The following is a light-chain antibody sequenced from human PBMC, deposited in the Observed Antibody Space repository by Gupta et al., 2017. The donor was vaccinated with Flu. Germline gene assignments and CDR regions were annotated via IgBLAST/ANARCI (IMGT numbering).Light chain of an antibody. V-gene: IGKV3-20*01. CDR1: QSLPSTY. Sequence: EVVLTQSPGTLSLSPGEKVTLSCRASQSLPSTYVAWYQQKPGQSPKLLIFGASSRATGTPDRFSGGGSGTDFTLTISRLEPEDFAVYYCQQYALSPKTFGQGTRLEV. CDR3: QQYALSPKT. CDR2: GAS. J-gene: IGKJ1*01.